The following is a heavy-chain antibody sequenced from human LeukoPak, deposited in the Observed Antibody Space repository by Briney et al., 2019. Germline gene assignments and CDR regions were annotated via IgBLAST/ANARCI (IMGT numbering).Heavy chain of an antibody. CDR2: INSDGSST. V-gene: IGHV3-74*01. Sequence: GGSLRLSCAASGFTFSSYWMHWVRQAPGKGLVWVSRINSDGSSTSYADSVKGRFTISRDNSKNTLYLQMNTLRAEDTSVYYCAKGHIGYCNSISCYGAYYFDYWGQGTLVTVSS. D-gene: IGHD2-2*03. CDR1: GFTFSSYW. J-gene: IGHJ4*02. CDR3: AKGHIGYCNSISCYGAYYFDY.